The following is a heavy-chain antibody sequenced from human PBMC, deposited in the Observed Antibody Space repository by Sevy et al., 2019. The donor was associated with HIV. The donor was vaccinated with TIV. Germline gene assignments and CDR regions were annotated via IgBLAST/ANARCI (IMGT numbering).Heavy chain of an antibody. CDR3: AREGCTKPNDY. CDR1: GFDFSIYS. D-gene: IGHD2-8*01. J-gene: IGHJ4*02. Sequence: GGSLRLSCAASGFDFSIYSMSWVRQAPGKGLEWVSTLSFGCGKINYADSVKGRFTISRDNSKSSVYLKMNNMRVEETAVYYCAREGCTKPNDYWGQGTLVTVSS. CDR2: LSFGCGKI. V-gene: IGHV3-23*01.